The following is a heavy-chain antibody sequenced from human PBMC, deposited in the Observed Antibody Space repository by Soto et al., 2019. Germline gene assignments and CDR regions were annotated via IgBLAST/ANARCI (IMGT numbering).Heavy chain of an antibody. Sequence: GGSLRLSCAASGFTFSSNWMSWVRQAPGKGLEWVANIKQDGSERYYVDSVKGRFTISRDNAKKSLYLQMNSLRVEDTAVYYCASDLVTTTAFDIWGQGTMVTVSS. CDR2: IKQDGSER. CDR3: ASDLVTTTAFDI. V-gene: IGHV3-7*01. J-gene: IGHJ3*02. D-gene: IGHD4-17*01. CDR1: GFTFSSNW.